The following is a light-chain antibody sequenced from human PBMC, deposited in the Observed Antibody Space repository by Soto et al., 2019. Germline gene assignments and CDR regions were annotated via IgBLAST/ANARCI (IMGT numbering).Light chain of an antibody. V-gene: IGLV2-14*01. CDR1: SSDIGAYNY. Sequence: QSALTQPASVSGSPGQSITISCTGTSSDIGAYNYVSWYRQHPGKAPKLLIYGLTNRPSGVSNRFSGSKSGNTASLTISGLQAEDDADYYCSSYTTSLTLVFGGGTKLTVL. CDR3: SSYTTSLTLV. J-gene: IGLJ3*02. CDR2: GLT.